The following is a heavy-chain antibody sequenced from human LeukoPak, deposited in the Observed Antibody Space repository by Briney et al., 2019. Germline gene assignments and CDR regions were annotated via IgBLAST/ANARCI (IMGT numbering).Heavy chain of an antibody. CDR3: ARSRNLQVLAIIDY. Sequence: ASVKVSCKASGYTFTSYGISWVRQAPGQGLEWMGWISAYNGNTNYAQKLQGRVTMTTDTSTSTAYMELRSLRSDDTAVYYCARSRNLQVLAIIDYWGQGTLVTVSS. CDR2: ISAYNGNT. J-gene: IGHJ4*02. D-gene: IGHD5-12*01. CDR1: GYTFTSYG. V-gene: IGHV1-18*01.